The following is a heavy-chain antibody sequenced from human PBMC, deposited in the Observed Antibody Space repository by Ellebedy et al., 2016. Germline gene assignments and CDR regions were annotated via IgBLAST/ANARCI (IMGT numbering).Heavy chain of an antibody. D-gene: IGHD3-16*02. CDR3: AKIDDYVWGSYRMMADY. V-gene: IGHV3-15*07. Sequence: GGSLRLSCAASGFTFSNAWMNWVRQAPGKGLEWVGRIKSKTDGGTTDYAAPVKGRFTISRDDSKNTLYLQMNSLRAEDTAVYYCAKIDDYVWGSYRMMADYWGQGTLVTVSS. CDR1: GFTFSNAW. J-gene: IGHJ4*02. CDR2: IKSKTDGGTT.